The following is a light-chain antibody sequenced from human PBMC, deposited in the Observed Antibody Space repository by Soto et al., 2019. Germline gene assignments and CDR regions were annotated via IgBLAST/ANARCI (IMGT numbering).Light chain of an antibody. J-gene: IGKJ2*01. CDR2: AAS. CDR3: QQSYTMAPNT. V-gene: IGKV1-39*01. CDR1: QGISTY. Sequence: IQMTQSPSSLSASVGDTVNITCRASQGISTYLNWYQQTPGKAPKLLIHAASTLHRGVPSRFXGGGSGTDFTLIISSLQPEDFATYYCQQSYTMAPNTFGQGTRLDIK.